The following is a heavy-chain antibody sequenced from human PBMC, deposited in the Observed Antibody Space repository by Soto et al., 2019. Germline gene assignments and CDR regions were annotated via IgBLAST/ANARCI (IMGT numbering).Heavy chain of an antibody. CDR2: INAGNGNT. CDR1: GYTFTGYA. D-gene: IGHD6-19*01. V-gene: IGHV1-3*05. Sequence: QVQLVQSGAEEKKPGASVKVSCKASGYTFTGYAMHWVRQAPGQRLEWMGWINAGNGNTKYSQKFQASATTTKDTSASPAYMQPSSLRSADTAVYFSARAVAVAAGFDYWGQGTLVTASS. CDR3: ARAVAVAAGFDY. J-gene: IGHJ4*02.